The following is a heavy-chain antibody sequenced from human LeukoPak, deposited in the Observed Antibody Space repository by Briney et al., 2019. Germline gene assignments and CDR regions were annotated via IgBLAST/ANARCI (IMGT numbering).Heavy chain of an antibody. CDR2: ISYDGSNK. D-gene: IGHD6-13*01. CDR1: GFTFSSYG. V-gene: IGHV3-30*18. CDR3: AKTAATDY. Sequence: GGSLRLSCAASGFTFSSYGMHWVRQAPGKGLEWVAVISYDGSNKYYADSVKGRFTISRDNSKNTLYLQMNSLRAEDTAVYYCAKTAATDYWGQGTLVTVSS. J-gene: IGHJ4*02.